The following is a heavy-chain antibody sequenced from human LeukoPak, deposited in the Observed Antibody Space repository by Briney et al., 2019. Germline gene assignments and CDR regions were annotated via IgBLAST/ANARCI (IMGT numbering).Heavy chain of an antibody. Sequence: SETLSLTCTVSGGSISSSSYYWGWIRQPPGKGLEWIGNIYYSGSTYYNPSLKSRVTISVDTSKNQFSLKLSSVTAADTAVYYCARCHGSGSLNDYWGQGTLVTVSS. CDR2: IYYSGST. CDR3: ARCHGSGSLNDY. V-gene: IGHV4-39*07. CDR1: GGSISSSSYY. D-gene: IGHD3-10*01. J-gene: IGHJ4*02.